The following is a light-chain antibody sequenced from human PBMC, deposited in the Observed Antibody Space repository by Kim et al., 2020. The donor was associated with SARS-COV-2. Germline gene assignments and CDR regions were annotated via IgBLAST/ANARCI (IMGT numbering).Light chain of an antibody. J-gene: IGLJ3*02. CDR3: GADHGSGSNLLWV. CDR1: SGYSNYK. CDR2: VGTGGIVG. Sequence: QLVLTQPPSASASLGASVTLTCTLSSGYSNYKVDWYQQRPGKGPRFVMRVGTGGIVGSKGDGIPDRFSVLGSGLNRYLTIKNIQEEDESDYHCGADHGSGSNLLWVFGGGTKLTVL. V-gene: IGLV9-49*01.